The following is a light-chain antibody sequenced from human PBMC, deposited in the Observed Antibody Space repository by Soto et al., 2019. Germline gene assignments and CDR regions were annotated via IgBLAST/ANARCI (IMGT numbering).Light chain of an antibody. CDR2: AVS. Sequence: DIQVTQSPSAMSASVGDRVTITYLATQDISHYLAWFQQKPGKVPKRLIFAVSNLESEFQSRLRGSGSWTDFSLTIISLQPEDFATYYCQQSYSTHPWTFGGGTKVDIK. J-gene: IGKJ4*01. CDR3: QQSYSTHPWT. V-gene: IGKV1-17*03. CDR1: QDISHY.